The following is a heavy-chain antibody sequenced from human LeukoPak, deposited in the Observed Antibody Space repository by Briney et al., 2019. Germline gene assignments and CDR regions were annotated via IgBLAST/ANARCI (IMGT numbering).Heavy chain of an antibody. CDR1: GGSISSGSYY. CDR3: ASIPSLEYYFDY. Sequence: PSETLSLTCTVSGGSISSGSYYWSWIRQPAGKGLEWIGRIYTSGSTNYNPSLKSRVTISVDTSKNQFSLKLSSVTAADTAVYYCASIPSLEYYFDYWGQRTLVTVSS. J-gene: IGHJ4*02. D-gene: IGHD2-2*02. CDR2: IYTSGST. V-gene: IGHV4-61*02.